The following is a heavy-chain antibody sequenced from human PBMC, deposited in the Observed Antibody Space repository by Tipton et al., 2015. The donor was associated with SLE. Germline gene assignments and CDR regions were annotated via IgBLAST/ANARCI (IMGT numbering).Heavy chain of an antibody. CDR2: IYTSGSA. J-gene: IGHJ3*02. Sequence: TLSLTCTVSGGSIGSGSYYWSWIRQPAGKGLEWIGRIYTSGSANYNPSLQSRVTMSVDTSKTQFSLRLTSVTAADTAVYYCVRELDTFEIWGPGTMVTVSS. CDR1: GGSIGSGSYY. CDR3: VRELDTFEI. V-gene: IGHV4-61*02.